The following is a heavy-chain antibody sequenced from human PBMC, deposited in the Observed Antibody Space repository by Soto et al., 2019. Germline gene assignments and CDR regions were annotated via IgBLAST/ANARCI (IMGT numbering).Heavy chain of an antibody. D-gene: IGHD6-13*01. CDR1: GASMNSYH. V-gene: IGHV4-4*07. CDR2: IHSSGST. CDR3: ARDQGVAAAGITRFDP. J-gene: IGHJ5*02. Sequence: SETLSLTCTVSGASMNSYHWSWVRQPAGKGLEWIGHIHSSGSTNYNPSLKSRVTMSVDTSKNQFSLRLMSLTAADTAVYYCARDQGVAAAGITRFDPWGQGSLVTVSS.